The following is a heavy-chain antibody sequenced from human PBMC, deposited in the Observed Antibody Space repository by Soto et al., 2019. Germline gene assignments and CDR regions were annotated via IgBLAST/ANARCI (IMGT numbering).Heavy chain of an antibody. V-gene: IGHV4-31*03. CDR2: IYYSGST. D-gene: IGHD3-22*01. CDR3: ARGMSGYYSTLYYGMDV. J-gene: IGHJ6*02. Sequence: SETLSLTCTVSGGSISSGGYYWSWIRQHPGKGLEWIGYIYYSGSTYYNPSLKSRVTISVDTSKNQFSLKLSSVTAADTAVYYCARGMSGYYSTLYYGMDVWGQGTTVTVSS. CDR1: GGSISSGGYY.